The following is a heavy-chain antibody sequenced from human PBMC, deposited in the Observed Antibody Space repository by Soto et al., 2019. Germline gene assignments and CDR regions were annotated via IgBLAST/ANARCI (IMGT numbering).Heavy chain of an antibody. CDR2: INTHGDTA. CDR1: GFTFSTYA. D-gene: IGHD1-7*01. Sequence: EVQLLESGGDLVQPGGSLRLSCAASGFTFSTYAMSWVRQAPGKGLDWVSTINTHGDTAYYSASVKGRSTISRDNSKDTLLLHMTSLRAEDTALNFCVLTARFTGTYWGLGTLVTVSS. J-gene: IGHJ4*02. V-gene: IGHV3-23*01. CDR3: VLTARFTGTY.